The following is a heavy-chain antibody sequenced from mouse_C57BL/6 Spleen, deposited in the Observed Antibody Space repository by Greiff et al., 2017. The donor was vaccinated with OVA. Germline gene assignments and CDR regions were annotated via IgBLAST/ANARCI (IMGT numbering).Heavy chain of an antibody. D-gene: IGHD2-4*01. J-gene: IGHJ1*03. CDR1: GFTFSDYG. V-gene: IGHV5-17*01. CDR2: ISSGSSTI. Sequence: DVQLVESGGGLVKPGGSLKLSCAASGFTFSDYGMHWVRQAPAKGLEWVAYISSGSSTIYYADTVKGRFTISRDNAKNTLFLQMTSLRSEDTAMYYCARDYHWYFDVWGTGTTVTVSS. CDR3: ARDYHWYFDV.